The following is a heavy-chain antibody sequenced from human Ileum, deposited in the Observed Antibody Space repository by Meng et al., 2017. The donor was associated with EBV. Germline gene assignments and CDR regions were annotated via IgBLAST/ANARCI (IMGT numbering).Heavy chain of an antibody. V-gene: IGHV4-4*02. CDR3: ARSSPIVRGLDY. D-gene: IGHD3-10*01. CDR2: VYHDGAT. Sequence: DSGPERVHLSWTLSPPWLVSGDSVSGRHGWCWVRQPPGKGLEWIGEVYHDGATNYHPSLKSRVTKSLDKSKNEVNLHLNSLTAADTAVYFCARSSPIVRGLDYWGQGTLVTVSS. J-gene: IGHJ4*02. CDR1: GDSVSGRHG.